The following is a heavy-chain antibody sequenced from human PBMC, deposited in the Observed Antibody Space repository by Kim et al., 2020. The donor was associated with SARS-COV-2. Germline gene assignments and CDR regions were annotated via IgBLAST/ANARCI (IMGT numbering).Heavy chain of an antibody. V-gene: IGHV4-39*01. CDR3: ARLSERLRYFDWLLAPKAELYFDY. Sequence: SETLSLTCTVSGGSISSSSYYWGWIRQPPGKGLEWIGSIYYSGSTYYNPSLKSRVTISVDTSKNQFSLKLSSVTAADTAVYYCARLSERLRYFDWLLAPKAELYFDYWGQGTLVTVSS. J-gene: IGHJ4*02. CDR2: IYYSGST. D-gene: IGHD3-9*01. CDR1: GGSISSSSYY.